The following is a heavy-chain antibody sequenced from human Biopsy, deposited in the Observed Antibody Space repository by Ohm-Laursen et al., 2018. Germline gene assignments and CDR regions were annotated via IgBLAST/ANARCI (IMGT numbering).Heavy chain of an antibody. D-gene: IGHD6-19*01. CDR2: INPSGSTT. Sequence: ASVKVSCKASGYSFTGYYMHWVRQAPGQGLEWMGMINPSGSTTSYPQIFQGRVTMTRDTSKSTVYMELSSLRSADTAVYFCARNTGWYGDLYYFDYWGQGTLVTVSS. CDR1: GYSFTGYY. V-gene: IGHV1-46*01. CDR3: ARNTGWYGDLYYFDY. J-gene: IGHJ4*02.